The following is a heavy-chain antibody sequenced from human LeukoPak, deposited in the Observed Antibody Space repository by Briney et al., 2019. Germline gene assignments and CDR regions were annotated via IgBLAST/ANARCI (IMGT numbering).Heavy chain of an antibody. D-gene: IGHD6-13*01. V-gene: IGHV3-11*06. J-gene: IGHJ4*02. CDR1: GFTFSDYY. CDR2: ISSSSSYT. Sequence: GGSLRLSCAASGFTFSDYYMSWIRQAPGKGLEWVSYISSSSSYTNYADSVKGRFTISRGNAKNSLYLQMNSLRAEDTAVYYCASSYSSSWNPFDYWGQGTLVTVSS. CDR3: ASSYSSSWNPFDY.